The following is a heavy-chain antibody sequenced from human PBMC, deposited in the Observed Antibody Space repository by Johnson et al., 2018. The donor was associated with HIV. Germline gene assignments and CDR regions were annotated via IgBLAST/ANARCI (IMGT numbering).Heavy chain of an antibody. J-gene: IGHJ3*02. CDR2: IWYDGSTK. CDR3: ARTQPEEYSSSSDAFDI. D-gene: IGHD6-6*01. CDR1: GFTFNSHG. Sequence: QVQLVESGGGLVQPGGSLRLSCAASGFTFNSHGMHWVRQAPGKGLEWVSVIWYDGSTKYDADSEKGRLTISRYNYKNMLYLQRNSLRAEDTAVYYCARTQPEEYSSSSDAFDIWGQGTMVTVSS. V-gene: IGHV3-33*08.